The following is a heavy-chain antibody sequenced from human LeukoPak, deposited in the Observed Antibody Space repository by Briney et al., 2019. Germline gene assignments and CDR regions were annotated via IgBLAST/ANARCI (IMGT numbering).Heavy chain of an antibody. J-gene: IGHJ4*02. CDR3: ASYQIVGATVGPLGY. CDR2: IIAYNGNT. Sequence: ASVKVSCKASGYTFTSYGISWVRQAPGQGLEWMGWIIAYNGNTNYAQKLQGRVTMTTDTSTSTAYMELRSLRSDDTAVYYCASYQIVGATVGPLGYWGQGTLVTVSS. V-gene: IGHV1-18*01. D-gene: IGHD1-26*01. CDR1: GYTFTSYG.